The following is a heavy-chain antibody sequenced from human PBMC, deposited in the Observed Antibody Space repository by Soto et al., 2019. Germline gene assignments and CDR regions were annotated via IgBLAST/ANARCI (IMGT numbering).Heavy chain of an antibody. Sequence: VASVKVSCKASGYTFTSYGISWVRQAPGQGLEWMGWISAYNGNTNYAQKLQGRVTMTTDTSTSTAYMELRSLRSDDTAVYYCARDGQLLKFYYYYGMDVWGQGTTVTRLL. CDR2: ISAYNGNT. J-gene: IGHJ6*02. V-gene: IGHV1-18*01. CDR1: GYTFTSYG. CDR3: ARDGQLLKFYYYYGMDV. D-gene: IGHD6-13*01.